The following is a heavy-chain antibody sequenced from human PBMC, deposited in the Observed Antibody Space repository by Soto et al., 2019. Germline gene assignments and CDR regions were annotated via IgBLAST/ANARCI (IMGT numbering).Heavy chain of an antibody. D-gene: IGHD1-1*01. CDR3: AKDVGTRTRGFAYCGLEL. V-gene: IGHV3-30*18. CDR2: ISYDGRNK. CDR1: VCNFSSFG. J-gene: IGHJ6*01. Sequence: PVGSLRLSCASSVCNFSSFGMHCVRHPPGKWLEWVADISYDGRNKFYVDSVKGRFTISRDNSKNTLFLQMNSLRPGDTAVYYCAKDVGTRTRGFAYCGLELWGHGTTL.